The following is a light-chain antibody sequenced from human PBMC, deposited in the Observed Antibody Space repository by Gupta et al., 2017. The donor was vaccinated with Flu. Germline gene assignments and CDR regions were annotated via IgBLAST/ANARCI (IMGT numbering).Light chain of an antibody. CDR1: QRLLRTNNGYDY. J-gene: IGKJ2*01. CDR3: RHELNTPLYT. CDR2: LGS. V-gene: IGKV2-28*01. Sequence: KSSQRLLRTNNGYDYFDCYLQKPGQPPPRLIVLGSDPTSADPETWSGSGSATAMSLQISRVEAEDVWVFYCRHELNTPLYTFGQGTKLEIK.